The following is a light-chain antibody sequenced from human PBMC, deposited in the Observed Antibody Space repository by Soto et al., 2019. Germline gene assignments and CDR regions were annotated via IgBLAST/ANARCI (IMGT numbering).Light chain of an antibody. Sequence: EIVLTQSPATLSLSPGERATLSCRASQSVGTFFAWYQQKPGQAPRLLIYDASDRATGIPPRFSGSGSGTDFTLTISSLHPDDFATYYCQQYNNYWTFGQGTKVDIK. CDR3: QQYNNYWT. J-gene: IGKJ1*01. CDR2: DAS. CDR1: QSVGTF. V-gene: IGKV3-11*01.